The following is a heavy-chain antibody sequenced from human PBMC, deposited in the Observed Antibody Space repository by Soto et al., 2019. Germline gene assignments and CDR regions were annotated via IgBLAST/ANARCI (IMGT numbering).Heavy chain of an antibody. V-gene: IGHV3-74*03. CDR2: INGDGTSS. CDR1: GFTLSNFW. Sequence: EVQLVESGGGLAQPGGSLRLSCAASGFTLSNFWMHWVRHVPGKGLVWVSRINGDGTSSAYADSVKGRFTISRDNARNTVYLQIDRLRVEDTGLFYCARDFDWYLDVWGRGTLVTVPS. J-gene: IGHJ2*01. CDR3: ARDFDWYLDV.